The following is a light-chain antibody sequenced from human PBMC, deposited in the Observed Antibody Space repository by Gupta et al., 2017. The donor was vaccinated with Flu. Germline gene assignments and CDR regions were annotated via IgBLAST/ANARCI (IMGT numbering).Light chain of an antibody. CDR2: AAS. J-gene: IGKJ1*01. CDR3: QKYDNGPPGRT. CDR1: QGISNY. V-gene: IGKV1-27*01. Sequence: DIQMTQSPPSLSASVGDRVTITCRARQGISNYLAWYQQKPGKVPKLLIYAASTLQLGVPARFSGSGSGTDFTLTISSLQPEDVATYYCQKYDNGPPGRTFGQGTKVEIK.